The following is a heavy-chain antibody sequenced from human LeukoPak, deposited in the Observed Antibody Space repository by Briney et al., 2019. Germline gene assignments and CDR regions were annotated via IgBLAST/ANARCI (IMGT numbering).Heavy chain of an antibody. D-gene: IGHD3-10*01. V-gene: IGHV3-15*01. CDR1: GFTFSNAW. J-gene: IGHJ4*02. Sequence: GGSLRLSCAASGFTFSNAWMSWVRQAPGKGLEWVGRIKSKTDGGTTDYAAPVKGRFTISRDDSKNTLYLQMNSLKTEDTAVYYCTTDVYYYGSGYNPLVDYWGQGTLVTVSS. CDR3: TTDVYYYGSGYNPLVDY. CDR2: IKSKTDGGTT.